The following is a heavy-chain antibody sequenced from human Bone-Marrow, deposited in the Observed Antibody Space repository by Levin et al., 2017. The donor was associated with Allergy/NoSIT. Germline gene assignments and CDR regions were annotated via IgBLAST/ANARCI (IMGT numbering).Heavy chain of an antibody. CDR3: TRDDHGENFFDQ. CDR1: GFSFGDYA. CDR2: IRRKSYGGTA. D-gene: IGHD4-17*01. J-gene: IGHJ4*02. Sequence: GESLKISCTVSGFSFGDYAMTWVRQAPGKGLEWVGFIRRKSYGGTAGYAASVKGRFTISVDDSKSIAYLQMNSLKTEDTAMYYCTRDDHGENFFDQWGQGTLVTVSS. V-gene: IGHV3-49*04.